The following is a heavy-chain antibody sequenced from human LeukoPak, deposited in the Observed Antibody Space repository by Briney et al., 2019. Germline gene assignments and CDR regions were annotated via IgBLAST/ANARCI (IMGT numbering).Heavy chain of an antibody. CDR3: TTDPSNVLRYFDWSVGPYYYGMDV. Sequence: GGSLRLSCAASGFTFSNAWMSWVRQAPGKGLEWVGRIKSKTDGGTTDYAAPVKGRFTISRYDSKNTLYLQMNSLKTEETAVYYCTTDPSNVLRYFDWSVGPYYYGMDVWGQGTTVTVSS. V-gene: IGHV3-15*01. CDR2: IKSKTDGGTT. J-gene: IGHJ6*02. D-gene: IGHD3-9*01. CDR1: GFTFSNAW.